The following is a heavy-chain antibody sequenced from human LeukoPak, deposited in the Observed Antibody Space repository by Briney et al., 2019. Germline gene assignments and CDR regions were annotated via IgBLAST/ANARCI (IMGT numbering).Heavy chain of an antibody. Sequence: GGSLRLSCAASGFTFSSYWMHWVRQAPGKGLVWVSRINSDGSSTSYADSVKGRFTISRDNAKNTLYLQMNSLRAEDTAVYYCARDRGPNYDFWSGYRIYYFDYWGQGTLVTVSS. CDR3: ARDRGPNYDFWSGYRIYYFDY. CDR2: INSDGSST. D-gene: IGHD3-3*01. V-gene: IGHV3-74*01. CDR1: GFTFSSYW. J-gene: IGHJ4*02.